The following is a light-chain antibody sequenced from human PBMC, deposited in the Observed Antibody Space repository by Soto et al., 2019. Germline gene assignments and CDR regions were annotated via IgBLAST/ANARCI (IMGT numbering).Light chain of an antibody. J-gene: IGLJ1*01. CDR3: SSYAGSNNFDV. CDR2: EVS. V-gene: IGLV2-8*01. Sequence: QSALTQPPSASGSPGQSVTISCTGTSSDVGGYNYVSWYQQHPGKAPKLVIYEVSKRPSGVPDRFSGSKSGNTASLTVSGLQAEDEADYYCSSYAGSNNFDVFGTGTKV. CDR1: SSDVGGYNY.